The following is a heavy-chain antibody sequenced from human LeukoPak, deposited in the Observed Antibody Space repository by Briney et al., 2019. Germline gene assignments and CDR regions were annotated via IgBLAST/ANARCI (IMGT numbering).Heavy chain of an antibody. V-gene: IGHV2-70*04. D-gene: IGHD2-2*01. J-gene: IGHJ4*02. Sequence: ESGPALVKPTQTLTLTCTFSGFSLSTNGMRVSWTRQPPGKALEWLARIDWDDNKFYSTSLKTRLTISKDTARNQVVLTMTNMDPVDTATYYCARTPRSTYYDYWGQGTLVTVSS. CDR2: IDWDDNK. CDR1: GFSLSTNGMR. CDR3: ARTPRSTYYDY.